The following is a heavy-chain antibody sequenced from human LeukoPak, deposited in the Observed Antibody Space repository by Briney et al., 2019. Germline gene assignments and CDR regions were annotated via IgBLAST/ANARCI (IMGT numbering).Heavy chain of an antibody. CDR2: IYSTGST. V-gene: IGHV4-4*07. J-gene: IGHJ4*02. D-gene: IGHD2/OR15-2a*01. CDR3: ARGIVDPYSFDS. Sequence: PSETLSLTCTVSGGSINFYYWSWIRQPAGKGLEWIGRIYSTGSTNYSPSLKSRVTMSVDKSKNQFSLNLSSVTAADTAVYYCARGIVDPYSFDSWGQGTLVTVSS. CDR1: GGSINFYY.